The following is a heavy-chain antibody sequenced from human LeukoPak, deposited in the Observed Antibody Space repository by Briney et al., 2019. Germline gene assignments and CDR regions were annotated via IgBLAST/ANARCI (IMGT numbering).Heavy chain of an antibody. CDR2: IYYTGST. CDR3: ARATETFSWFLQH. CDR1: GASISSSSFY. V-gene: IGHV4-39*07. Sequence: PSETLSLTCTVSGASISSSSFYWGWIRQPPGKGLEWIGSIYYTGSTYYNPSLKSRVTISVDTSKNQFSLKLNSVTAADTAVYYCARATETFSWFLQHWGQGTLVTVSS. D-gene: IGHD6-13*01. J-gene: IGHJ1*01.